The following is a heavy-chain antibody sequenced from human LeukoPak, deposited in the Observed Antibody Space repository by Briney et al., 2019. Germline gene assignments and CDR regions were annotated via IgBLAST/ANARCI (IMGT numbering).Heavy chain of an antibody. CDR2: ISSSRSTI. D-gene: IGHD3-3*01. CDR1: GFTFSSYE. CDR3: ARDRDPKYYDFWSGYYKGDYYYYYGMDV. J-gene: IGHJ6*02. V-gene: IGHV3-48*03. Sequence: GGSLRLSCAASGFTFSSYEMNWVRQAPGKGLEWVSYISSSRSTIYYADSVKGRFTISRDNAKNSLYLQMNSLRAEDTAVYYCARDRDPKYYDFWSGYYKGDYYYYYGMDVWAKGPRSPSP.